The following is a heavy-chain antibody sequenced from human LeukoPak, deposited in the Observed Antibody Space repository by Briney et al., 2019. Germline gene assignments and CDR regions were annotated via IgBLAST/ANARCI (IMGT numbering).Heavy chain of an antibody. CDR1: GFTFDDYA. CDR3: ANDYGLGTYSRY. J-gene: IGHJ4*02. D-gene: IGHD3-10*01. CDR2: ISWNSGSI. Sequence: GGSLRLSCAASGFTFDDYAMHWVRQAPGKGLEWVSGISWNSGSIGYADSVKGRFTISRDNSKNTLYLLMNSLRGEDTAVYYCANDYGLGTYSRYWGQGTLVTVSS. V-gene: IGHV3-9*01.